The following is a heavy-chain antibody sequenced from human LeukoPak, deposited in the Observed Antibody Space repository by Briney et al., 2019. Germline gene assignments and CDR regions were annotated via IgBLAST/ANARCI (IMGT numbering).Heavy chain of an antibody. J-gene: IGHJ5*02. Sequence: SETLSLTRTVSGDSVNSGSYYWSWIRQPPGGGLEWMAYIYYSGSTNYNPSLKSRGTITVDTSKNQFPLKLISVTAADTAVYYCARVGWLQNSWFDPWGQGILVTVSS. CDR3: ARVGWLQNSWFDP. CDR1: GDSVNSGSYY. V-gene: IGHV4-61*01. CDR2: IYYSGST. D-gene: IGHD5-24*01.